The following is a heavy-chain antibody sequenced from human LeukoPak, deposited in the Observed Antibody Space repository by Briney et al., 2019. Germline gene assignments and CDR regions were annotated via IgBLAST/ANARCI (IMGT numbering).Heavy chain of an antibody. CDR1: GYTFTSYY. Sequence: ASVKVSCKASGYTFTSYYMHWVQQAPGQGLEWMGIINPSGGSTSYAQKFQGRVTMTRDTSTSTVYMELSSLRSEDTAVYYCARGNIAAGTKRSRTNPNFDYWGQGTLVTVSS. CDR2: INPSGGST. D-gene: IGHD6-13*01. V-gene: IGHV1-46*01. CDR3: ARGNIAAGTKRSRTNPNFDY. J-gene: IGHJ4*02.